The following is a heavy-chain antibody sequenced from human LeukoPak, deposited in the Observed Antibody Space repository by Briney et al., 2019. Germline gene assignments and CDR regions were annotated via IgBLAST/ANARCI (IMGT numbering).Heavy chain of an antibody. Sequence: PGGSLRLSCAASGFTFSSYSMNWVRKAPGKGLEWVSSISSSSSYIYYADSVKGRFTISRDNAKNSLYLQMNSLRAEDTAVYYCARYSYGTWYFDYWGQGTLVTVSS. V-gene: IGHV3-21*01. CDR3: ARYSYGTWYFDY. J-gene: IGHJ4*02. CDR1: GFTFSSYS. D-gene: IGHD5-18*01. CDR2: ISSSSSYI.